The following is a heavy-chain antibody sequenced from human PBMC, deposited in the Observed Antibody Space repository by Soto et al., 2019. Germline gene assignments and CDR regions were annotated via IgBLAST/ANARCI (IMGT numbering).Heavy chain of an antibody. J-gene: IGHJ4*02. CDR3: ARENRYSSGWYPIDY. D-gene: IGHD6-19*01. CDR2: IWYDGSNK. CDR1: GFTFSSYG. V-gene: IGHV3-33*01. Sequence: PGGSLRLSCAASGFTFSSYGMHWVRQAPGEGLEWVAVIWYDGSNKYYADSVKGRFTISRDNSKNTLYLQMNSLRAEDTAVYYCARENRYSSGWYPIDYWGQGTLVTVSS.